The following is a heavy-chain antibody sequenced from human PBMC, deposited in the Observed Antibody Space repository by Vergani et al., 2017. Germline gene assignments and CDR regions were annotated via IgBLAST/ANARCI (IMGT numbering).Heavy chain of an antibody. Sequence: QVQLVESGGGVVQTGRSLRLSCAASGFTFSSYAMHWVRQAPGKGLEWVAVISYDGSNEYYADSVQGRFTISGDNSKNTLYLQMNSRRAEDTAGYYCARGPYDVPYYGMDVWGQGTTVTVSS. V-gene: IGHV3-30*14. J-gene: IGHJ6*02. D-gene: IGHD3-3*01. CDR3: ARGPYDVPYYGMDV. CDR2: ISYDGSNE. CDR1: GFTFSSYA.